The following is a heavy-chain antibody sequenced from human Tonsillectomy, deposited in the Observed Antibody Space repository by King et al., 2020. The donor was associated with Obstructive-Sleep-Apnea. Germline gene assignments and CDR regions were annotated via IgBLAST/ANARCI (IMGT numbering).Heavy chain of an antibody. CDR1: GFTFTNYG. Sequence: VQLVESGGGVVQPGRSLRLSCAASGFTFTNYGMHWVRQAPGKGLDWVASTSYDGSNKYYADSVKGRFTISRDNSKNTLYLQMNSLRPEDTAMYYCAKPPDVQEGPFDCWGEGALVTVSS. D-gene: IGHD3-10*02. V-gene: IGHV3-30*18. CDR2: TSYDGSNK. J-gene: IGHJ4*02. CDR3: AKPPDVQEGPFDC.